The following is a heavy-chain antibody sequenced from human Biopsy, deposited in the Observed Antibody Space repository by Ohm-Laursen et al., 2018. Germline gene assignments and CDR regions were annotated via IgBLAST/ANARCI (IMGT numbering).Heavy chain of an antibody. V-gene: IGHV3-23*01. CDR3: AKDMYTDYENSCQSYYGMDV. J-gene: IGHJ6*02. Sequence: GSLRLSCSAPGFTFSDSAMHWVRQALGKGLEWVSVISYNGGSTYYADSVKGRFTISRDNSKNTLYLQMNSLRAEDTAVYYCAKDMYTDYENSCQSYYGMDVWGQGTTVTVSS. CDR1: GFTFSDSA. CDR2: ISYNGGST. D-gene: IGHD3-22*01.